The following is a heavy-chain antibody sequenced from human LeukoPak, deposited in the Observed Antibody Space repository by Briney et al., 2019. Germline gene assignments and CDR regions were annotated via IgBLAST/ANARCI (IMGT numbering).Heavy chain of an antibody. CDR3: SKSAVAGPFAY. CDR1: GGSITSGSFY. CDR2: VSNNGNT. D-gene: IGHD6-19*01. J-gene: IGHJ4*02. Sequence: SETLSPTCSVSGGSITSGSFYWSWIRQPAGKRLEWIGRVSNNGNTNYNPSLKSRVTISVDTSKNQFFLTLTSVTAADTALYYCSKSAVAGPFAYWGQGGLVTVSS. V-gene: IGHV4-61*02.